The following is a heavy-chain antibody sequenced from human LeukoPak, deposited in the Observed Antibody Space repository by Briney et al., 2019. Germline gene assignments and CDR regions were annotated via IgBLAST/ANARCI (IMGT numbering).Heavy chain of an antibody. CDR2: IWYDGSNK. D-gene: IGHD2-15*01. Sequence: GGSLTLSCAASGFTFSSYGMHWVRHAPGKGLEWVAVIWYDGSNKYYADSVKGRFTISKDNSKNTLYLQMNSLRAEDTAVYYCARDLGYCSGGSCYPRGFDYWGQGTLVTVSS. J-gene: IGHJ4*02. CDR1: GFTFSSYG. CDR3: ARDLGYCSGGSCYPRGFDY. V-gene: IGHV3-33*01.